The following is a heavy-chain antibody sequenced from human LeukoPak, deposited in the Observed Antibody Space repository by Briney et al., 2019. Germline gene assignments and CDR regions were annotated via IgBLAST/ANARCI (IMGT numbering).Heavy chain of an antibody. J-gene: IGHJ3*02. Sequence: GGSLRLSCAASGFTVSSNYMSWVRRAPGKGLEWVSVIYSGGSTYYADSVKGRFTISRDNSKNTLYLQMNSLRAEDTAVYYCARERRYFDWSRSDAFDIWGQGTMVTVSS. V-gene: IGHV3-53*01. CDR3: ARERRYFDWSRSDAFDI. D-gene: IGHD3-9*01. CDR2: IYSGGST. CDR1: GFTVSSNY.